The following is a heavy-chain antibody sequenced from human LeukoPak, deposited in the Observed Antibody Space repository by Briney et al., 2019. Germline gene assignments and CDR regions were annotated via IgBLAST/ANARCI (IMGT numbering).Heavy chain of an antibody. V-gene: IGHV4-59*01. CDR1: GGSISSYY. Sequence: SETLSLTCTVSGGSISSYYWSWLRQTPGKVLEYIGYTHYSGSTNYNPSLKSRVTISLDTSGNQFSLKLSSVTAADTAVYYCASGYCGGACQLGGVDMWGQGTMVTVSS. CDR2: THYSGST. J-gene: IGHJ3*02. CDR3: ASGYCGGACQLGGVDM. D-gene: IGHD2-21*02.